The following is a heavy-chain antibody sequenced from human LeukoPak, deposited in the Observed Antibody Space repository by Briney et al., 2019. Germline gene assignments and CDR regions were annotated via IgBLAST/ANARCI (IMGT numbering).Heavy chain of an antibody. J-gene: IGHJ4*02. Sequence: TGGSLRLSCAASGFTFSSYWMSWVRQAPGKGLEWVANIDQDEGERNYVDSVKGRFTISRDNAQNSLCLQVNSLRAEDTAVYFCARDRGYSNFDYWGQGTLVTVSS. D-gene: IGHD3-10*01. CDR1: GFTFSSYW. CDR2: IDQDEGER. V-gene: IGHV3-7*01. CDR3: ARDRGYSNFDY.